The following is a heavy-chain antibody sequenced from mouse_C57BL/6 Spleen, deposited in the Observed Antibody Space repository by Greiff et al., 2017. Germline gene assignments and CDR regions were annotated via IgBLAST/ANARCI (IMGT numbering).Heavy chain of an antibody. Sequence: QVQLQQPGAELVKPGASVKLSCKASGYTFNSYWMHWVKQRPGQGLEWIGMIHPNSGSTNYNEKFKSKATLTVDKSSSTAYMQLSSLTSEDSAVYCWTIEGTYHDHGDYWGQGTTLTVSS. CDR2: IHPNSGST. CDR1: GYTFNSYW. V-gene: IGHV1-64*01. J-gene: IGHJ2*01. CDR3: TIEGTYHDHGDY. D-gene: IGHD2-10*01.